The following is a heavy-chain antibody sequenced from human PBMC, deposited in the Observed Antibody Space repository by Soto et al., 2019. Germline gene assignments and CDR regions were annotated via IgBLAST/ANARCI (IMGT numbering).Heavy chain of an antibody. CDR3: ARGRTVNFYGMDV. Sequence: QVQLVESGGGLVMPGESLRLSCAASGFTFSDHYIHWVRQAPGQGLEWMGWINPHSGDTIYAQKFQGRVTLTRDTSISTAYMELSRLRSDDTAVYYCARGRTVNFYGMDVCGQGTTVTVSS. J-gene: IGHJ6*02. V-gene: IGHV1-2*02. CDR1: GFTFSDHY. D-gene: IGHD4-17*01. CDR2: INPHSGDT.